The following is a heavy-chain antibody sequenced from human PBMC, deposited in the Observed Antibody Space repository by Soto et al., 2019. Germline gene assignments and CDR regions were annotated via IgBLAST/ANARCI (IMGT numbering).Heavy chain of an antibody. V-gene: IGHV2-5*01. CDR2: IYWSDEK. D-gene: IGHD4-4*01. Sequence: QITLKESGPALVKPTQTLTLTCTISGFSLNTSGVGVGWIRQPPGKALEWLALIYWSDEKRYSPSLKTRLTIPKDTSKNHVVLTLTNMDPVDTATYYCARRPPYTNYLDSGGQGTLVTVSS. CDR3: ARRPPYTNYLDS. J-gene: IGHJ4*02. CDR1: GFSLNTSGVG.